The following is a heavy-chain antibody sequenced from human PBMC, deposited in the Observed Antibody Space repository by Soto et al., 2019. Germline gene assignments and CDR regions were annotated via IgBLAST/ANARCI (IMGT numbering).Heavy chain of an antibody. D-gene: IGHD6-19*01. Sequence: SETLSLTCTVSGGSISSSSYYWGWIRQPPGKGLEWIGSIYYSGSTYYNPSLKSRVTISVDTSKNQFSLKLSSVTAADTAVYYCASSLTSPHSSGWRRRSLDMDVWGKGTTVTVSS. V-gene: IGHV4-39*01. CDR1: GGSISSSSYY. CDR3: ASSLTSPHSSGWRRRSLDMDV. J-gene: IGHJ6*03. CDR2: IYYSGST.